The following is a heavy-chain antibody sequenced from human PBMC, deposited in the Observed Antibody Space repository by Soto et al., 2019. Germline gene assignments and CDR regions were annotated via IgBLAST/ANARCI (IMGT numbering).Heavy chain of an antibody. CDR2: ISSSGSTI. J-gene: IGHJ6*03. Sequence: GGSLRLSCAASGFTFSSYEMNWVRQAPGKGLEWVSYISSSGSTIYYADSVKGRFTISRDNAKNSLYLQMNSLRAEDTAVYYCAREYYYDSSGYYYYYYMDVWGKGTTVTVSS. CDR3: AREYYYDSSGYYYYYYMDV. D-gene: IGHD3-22*01. CDR1: GFTFSSYE. V-gene: IGHV3-48*03.